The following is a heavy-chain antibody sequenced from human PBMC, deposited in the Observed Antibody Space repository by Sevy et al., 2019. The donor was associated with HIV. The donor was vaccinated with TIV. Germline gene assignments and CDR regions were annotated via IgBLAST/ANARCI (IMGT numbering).Heavy chain of an antibody. CDR2: IYSGGST. CDR3: VRGGFTISRYNSRDTLYVQVNSLRAEDTAVYYCARVRGTDEYSSSPSSGAAFDI. Sequence: GGSLRLSCAASGFTVSSNYMSWVRQAPGKGLEWVSVIYSGGSTYYADSVKGRFTISRDNSKNTLYLQMNSLRAEDTDQADPVRGGFTISRYNSRDTLYVQVNSLRAEDTAVYYCARVRGTDEYSSSPSSGAAFDIWGQGTMVTVSS. J-gene: IGHJ3*02. D-gene: IGHD3-10*01. CDR1: GFTVSSNY. V-gene: IGHV3-53*01.